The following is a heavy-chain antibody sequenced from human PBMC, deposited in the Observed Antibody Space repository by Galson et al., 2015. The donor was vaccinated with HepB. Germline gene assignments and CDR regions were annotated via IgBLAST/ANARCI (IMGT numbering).Heavy chain of an antibody. CDR2: IYYSGST. Sequence: QVQLQESGPGLVKPSETLSLTCTVSGGSISSYYWSWIRQPPGKGLEWIGYIYYSGSTNYNPSLKSRVTISVDTSKNQFSLKLSSVTAADTAVYYCARHGIVGATLYFDYWGQGTLVTVSS. CDR3: ARHGIVGATLYFDY. D-gene: IGHD1-26*01. J-gene: IGHJ4*02. V-gene: IGHV4-59*08. CDR1: GGSISSYY.